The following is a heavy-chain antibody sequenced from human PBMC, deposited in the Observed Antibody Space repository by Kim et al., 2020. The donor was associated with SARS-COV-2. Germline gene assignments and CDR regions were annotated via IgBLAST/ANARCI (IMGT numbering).Heavy chain of an antibody. CDR3: QAAADPKYIAVELDDY. J-gene: IGHJ4*02. V-gene: IGHV3-23*01. Sequence: SVKGRFTISRDNSKNTLYLQMNSLRAEDTAVYYCQAAADPKYIAVELDDYWGQGTLVTVSS. D-gene: IGHD6-13*01.